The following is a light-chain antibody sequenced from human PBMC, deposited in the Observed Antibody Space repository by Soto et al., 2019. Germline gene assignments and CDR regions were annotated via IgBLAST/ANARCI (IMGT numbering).Light chain of an antibody. J-gene: IGKJ4*01. CDR1: QSVSSCF. Sequence: EIVLTQSPGTLSLSPGERATLSCRASQSVSSCFLALFQQKRGQAPRLLIYGASSRATGIPDRLSGSGSGTDFTLTISRLEPEDFAVYCCQRNDKSPPLTFDGGTTVEIK. CDR3: QRNDKSPPLT. CDR2: GAS. V-gene: IGKV3-20*01.